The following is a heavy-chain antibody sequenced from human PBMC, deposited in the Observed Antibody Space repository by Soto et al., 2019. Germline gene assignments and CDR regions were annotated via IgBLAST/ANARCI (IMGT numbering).Heavy chain of an antibody. Sequence: QVQPVQSGAEVKKPGASVKVSCKASGYTFTSYAMHWVRQAPGQRLEWMGWINAGNGNTKYSQKFQGRVTITRDTSASAAYMELSSLRSEDTAVYYCARSTGYYFIDYWGQGTLVTVSS. V-gene: IGHV1-3*01. CDR2: INAGNGNT. D-gene: IGHD3-9*01. J-gene: IGHJ4*02. CDR1: GYTFTSYA. CDR3: ARSTGYYFIDY.